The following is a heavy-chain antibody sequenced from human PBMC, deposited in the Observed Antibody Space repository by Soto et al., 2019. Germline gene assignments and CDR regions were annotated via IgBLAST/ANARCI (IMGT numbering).Heavy chain of an antibody. D-gene: IGHD3-3*01. J-gene: IGHJ5*02. CDR2: IYYSGST. V-gene: IGHV4-31*03. Sequence: QVQLQESGPGLVKPSQTLSLTCTVSGGSISSGGYYWSWIRQHPGKGLEWIGYIYYSGSTYYNPSLKSRVTISVDTSKNQFSLKLSSVTAADTAVYYCARVRPITIFGVATAVIESFDPWGQGTLVTVSS. CDR1: GGSISSGGYY. CDR3: ARVRPITIFGVATAVIESFDP.